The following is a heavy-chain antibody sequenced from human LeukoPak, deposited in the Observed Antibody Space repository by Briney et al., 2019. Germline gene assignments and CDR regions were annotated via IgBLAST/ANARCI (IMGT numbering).Heavy chain of an antibody. Sequence: ASVKVSCKASGYTFTGYYMHWVRQAPGQGLEWMGWINPSSGGTNYAQKFQGRVTMTRDTSISTAYMELSRLRSDDTAVYYCARDTDSIQLWLREYYYYYYMDVWGKGTTVTVSS. J-gene: IGHJ6*03. CDR2: INPSSGGT. D-gene: IGHD5-18*01. CDR3: ARDTDSIQLWLREYYYYYYMDV. V-gene: IGHV1-2*02. CDR1: GYTFTGYY.